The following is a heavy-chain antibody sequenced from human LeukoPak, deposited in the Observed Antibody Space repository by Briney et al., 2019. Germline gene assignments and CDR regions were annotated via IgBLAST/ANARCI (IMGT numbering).Heavy chain of an antibody. CDR3: VRSRNSEQYSFDY. CDR2: IYYNGGT. CDR1: GGSISSGDYY. D-gene: IGHD1-26*01. V-gene: IGHV4-31*01. J-gene: IGHJ4*02. Sequence: SETLSLTCTVAGGSISSGDYYWTWIRQHPGKGLEWIGYIYYNGGTYYNPSLKSQVTISADTSKNQFSLKLTSVTGADTAMYYCVRSRNSEQYSFDYWGQGVLVTVCS.